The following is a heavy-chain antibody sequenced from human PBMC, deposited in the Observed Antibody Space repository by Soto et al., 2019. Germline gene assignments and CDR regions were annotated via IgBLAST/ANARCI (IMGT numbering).Heavy chain of an antibody. CDR3: ARDIREYYYGSGSYRRYMDV. CDR2: ISSSSSTI. Sequence: GGSLRLSCAASGFTFSSYSMNWVRQAPGKGLEWVSYISSSSSTIYYADSVKGRFTISRDNAKNSLYLQMNSLRAEDTAVYYCARDIREYYYGSGSYRRYMDVWGKGTTVTVSS. V-gene: IGHV3-48*01. CDR1: GFTFSSYS. D-gene: IGHD3-10*01. J-gene: IGHJ6*03.